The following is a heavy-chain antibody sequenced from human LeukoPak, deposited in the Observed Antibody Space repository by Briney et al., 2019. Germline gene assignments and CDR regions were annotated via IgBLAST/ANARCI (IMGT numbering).Heavy chain of an antibody. V-gene: IGHV4-39*07. CDR3: AREFPPSYYDFWSGYSPRFDP. CDR1: GGSIISSTFY. Sequence: SETLSLTCTVSGGSIISSTFYWGWVRQPPGKGLEWIGSIYYSGSTYYSPSLKSRVTISVDTSKNQFSLKLSSVTAADTAVYYCAREFPPSYYDFWSGYSPRFDPWGQGTLVTVSS. J-gene: IGHJ5*02. CDR2: IYYSGST. D-gene: IGHD3-3*01.